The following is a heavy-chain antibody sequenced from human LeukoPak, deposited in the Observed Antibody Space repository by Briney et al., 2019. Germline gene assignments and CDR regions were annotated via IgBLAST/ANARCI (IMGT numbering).Heavy chain of an antibody. J-gene: IGHJ6*03. Sequence: PSQTLSLTCIVSGDSISSGDSYWSWIRQAPRKGLEWIGYIYDSGTTSYNPSLKSRLTISVATSKNQFSLNLTSVTAADTAVYYCARAPCSTTRCSLLDYYMDVWGKGTTVTVSS. D-gene: IGHD2-2*01. CDR3: ARAPCSTTRCSLLDYYMDV. CDR1: GDSISSGDSY. CDR2: IYDSGTT. V-gene: IGHV4-30-4*08.